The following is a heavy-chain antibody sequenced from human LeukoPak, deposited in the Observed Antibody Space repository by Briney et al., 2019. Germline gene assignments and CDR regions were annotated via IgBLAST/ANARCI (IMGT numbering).Heavy chain of an antibody. CDR3: AKGDSRYFDWLYPHDAFDI. CDR1: GFTFDDYA. D-gene: IGHD3-9*01. CDR2: ISWNSGSI. Sequence: PGRSLRLSCAASGFTFDDYAMHWVRQAPGKGLEWVSGISWNSGSIGYADSVKGRFTISRDNAKNSLYLQMNSLRAEDTALYYCAKGDSRYFDWLYPHDAFDIWGQGTMVTVSS. J-gene: IGHJ3*02. V-gene: IGHV3-9*01.